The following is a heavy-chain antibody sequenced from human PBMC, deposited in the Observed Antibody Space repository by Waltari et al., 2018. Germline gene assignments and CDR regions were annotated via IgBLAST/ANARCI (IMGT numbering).Heavy chain of an antibody. CDR2: INSDGSST. J-gene: IGHJ3*02. CDR3: ASGNSHAFDI. D-gene: IGHD1-7*01. CDR1: AFPFSRYG. Sequence: EVQLVESGGGLIQPGGPVRLSCAASAFPFSRYGLQCVRQAPGKGLVWVARINSDGSSTSNADSVKGRFTISRDNAKNTLYLQMNSLRAEDTAMYYCASGNSHAFDIWGQGTMVTVSS. V-gene: IGHV3-74*01.